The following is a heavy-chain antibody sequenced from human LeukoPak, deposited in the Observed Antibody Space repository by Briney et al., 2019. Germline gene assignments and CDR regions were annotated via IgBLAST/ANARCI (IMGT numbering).Heavy chain of an antibody. Sequence: ASVKVSCKASGYTFTSYYVHWVRQAPGQGLEWMGIINPSGGSTSYAQKFQGRVTMTRDTSTSTVYMELSSLRSEDTAVYYCARLHDILTGYNHDAFDIWGQGTMVTVSS. CDR3: ARLHDILTGYNHDAFDI. V-gene: IGHV1-46*01. J-gene: IGHJ3*02. D-gene: IGHD3-9*01. CDR1: GYTFTSYY. CDR2: INPSGGST.